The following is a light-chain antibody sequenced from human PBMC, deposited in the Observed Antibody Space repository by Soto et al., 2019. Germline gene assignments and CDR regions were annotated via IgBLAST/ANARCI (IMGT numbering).Light chain of an antibody. CDR1: QSISSW. CDR3: QQYNSYSLT. V-gene: IGKV1-5*03. J-gene: IGKJ2*01. CDR2: KAS. Sequence: DIQMTQSPSTLSASVGDRVTITCRASQSISSWLAWYPQKPGKAPKLLIYKASSLESGVPSRFSGSGSGTEFTLTISSLQPDDFATYYCQQYNSYSLTFGQGTKLEIK.